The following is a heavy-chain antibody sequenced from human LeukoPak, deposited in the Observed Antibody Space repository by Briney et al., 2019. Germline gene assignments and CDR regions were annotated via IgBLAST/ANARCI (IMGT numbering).Heavy chain of an antibody. V-gene: IGHV1-69*06. D-gene: IGHD3-16*01. CDR2: IIPIFGTA. Sequence: ASVKVSCKASGGTFSSYAISWVRQAPGQGLEWMGGIIPIFGTANYAQKFQGRVTMTEDTSTDTAYMELSSLRSEDTAVYYCATGGRNLGSWGQGTLVTVSS. CDR1: GGTFSSYA. J-gene: IGHJ4*02. CDR3: ATGGRNLGS.